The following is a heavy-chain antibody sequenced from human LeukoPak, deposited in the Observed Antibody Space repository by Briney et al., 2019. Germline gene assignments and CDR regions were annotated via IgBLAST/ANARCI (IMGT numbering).Heavy chain of an antibody. J-gene: IGHJ5*02. Sequence: SETLSLTCAVYGGSFSGYYWSWIRQPPGKGPEWIGEINHSGSTNYNPSLKSRVTISVDTSKNQFSLKLSSVTAADTAVYYCASTQVVPAAIYWFDPWGQGTLVTVSS. CDR1: GGSFSGYY. CDR2: INHSGST. D-gene: IGHD2-2*01. V-gene: IGHV4-34*01. CDR3: ASTQVVPAAIYWFDP.